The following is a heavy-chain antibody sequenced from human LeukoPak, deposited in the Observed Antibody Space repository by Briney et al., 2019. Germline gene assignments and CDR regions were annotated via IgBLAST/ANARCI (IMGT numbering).Heavy chain of an antibody. CDR2: IWYDGGNK. CDR1: GFTFSSYG. J-gene: IGHJ4*02. Sequence: GGTLRLSCAASGFTFSSYGMHWVRQAPGKGLEWVAVIWYDGGNKYYADSVKGRFTISRDNSKNTLYLQMNSLKTEDTAVYYCVREGCGGDCYKYWGQGTLVTVSS. V-gene: IGHV3-33*01. D-gene: IGHD2-21*02. CDR3: VREGCGGDCYKY.